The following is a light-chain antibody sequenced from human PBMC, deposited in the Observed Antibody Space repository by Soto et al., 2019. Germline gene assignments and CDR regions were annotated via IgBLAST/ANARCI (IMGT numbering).Light chain of an antibody. J-gene: IGLJ1*01. Sequence: QSVLTQPPSASATPGQLVTISCSGASSNIGSNYVYWYQHLPGTAPKLLIYRIDQRPSGVPDRFAGSKSGPSASLAISGLRSEDKADYYCAAWDDRLSGYVFGTGTKGTVL. CDR1: SSNIGSNY. CDR3: AAWDDRLSGYV. CDR2: RID. V-gene: IGLV1-47*01.